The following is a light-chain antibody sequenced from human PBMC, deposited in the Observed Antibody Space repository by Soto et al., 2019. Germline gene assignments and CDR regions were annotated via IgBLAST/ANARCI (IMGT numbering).Light chain of an antibody. V-gene: IGKV3-11*01. CDR2: DTS. J-gene: IGKJ4*01. CDR3: HQRDNWPWT. Sequence: EIALTQSPATLSLAPGERATLSCSASHSVSSYLAWYQQKPGRAPRLLIYDTSKRATRIPARFSGSGSGTAFTVNMSSLEPEDFEVCYCHQRDNWPWTFGGATKVEIK. CDR1: HSVSSY.